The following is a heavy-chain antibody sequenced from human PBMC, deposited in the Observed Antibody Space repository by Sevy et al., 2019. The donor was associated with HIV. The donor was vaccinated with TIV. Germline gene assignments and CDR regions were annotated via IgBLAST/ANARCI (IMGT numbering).Heavy chain of an antibody. Sequence: GGSLRLSCAASGFTFSSYWMSWVRQAPGKGLEWVANIKQDGSEKYYVDSGKGRFTISRDNAKNSLYLQMNSLRAEDTAVYYCAREAYNWNYDYWGQGTLVTVSS. V-gene: IGHV3-7*01. J-gene: IGHJ4*02. CDR2: IKQDGSEK. D-gene: IGHD1-7*01. CDR3: AREAYNWNYDY. CDR1: GFTFSSYW.